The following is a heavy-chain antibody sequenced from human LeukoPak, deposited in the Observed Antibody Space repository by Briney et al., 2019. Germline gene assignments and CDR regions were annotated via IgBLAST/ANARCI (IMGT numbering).Heavy chain of an antibody. V-gene: IGHV3-11*01. J-gene: IGHJ3*02. CDR2: ISSSGSTI. CDR3: ARDARYCSSTSCYALGAFDI. Sequence: PGGSLRLSCAASGFTFSDYYTSWIRQAPGKGLEWVSYISSSGSTIYYADSVKGRFTISRDNAKNSLYLQMNSLRAEDTAVYYCARDARYCSSTSCYALGAFDIWGQGTMVTVSS. D-gene: IGHD2-2*01. CDR1: GFTFSDYY.